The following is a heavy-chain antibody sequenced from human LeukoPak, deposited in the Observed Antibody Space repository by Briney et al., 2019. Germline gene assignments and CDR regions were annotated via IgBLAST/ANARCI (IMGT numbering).Heavy chain of an antibody. CDR3: AKDQLGYYYMDV. CDR2: ISSSSSYI. D-gene: IGHD1-1*01. J-gene: IGHJ6*03. Sequence: GGSLRLSCAASGFTFSSYSMNWVRQAPGKGLEWVSSISSSSSYIYYADSVKGRFTISRDNAKNSLYLQMNSLRAEDTAVYYCAKDQLGYYYMDVWGRGTTVTVSS. CDR1: GFTFSSYS. V-gene: IGHV3-21*01.